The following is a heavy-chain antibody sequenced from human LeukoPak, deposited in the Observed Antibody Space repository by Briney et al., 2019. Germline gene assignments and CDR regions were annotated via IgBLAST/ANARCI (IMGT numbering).Heavy chain of an antibody. V-gene: IGHV4-59*01. J-gene: IGHJ3*02. CDR3: VRLQPNTGEWAFDI. Sequence: PSETPSLTCTVSGGPINYYYWSWIRQPPGEGLEWIGYISNGGTTNYNPSLKSRVTISVDKSKNQLSLKLGSVTAADTAVYHCVRLQPNTGEWAFDIWGQGTLVTVS. CDR1: GGPINYYY. D-gene: IGHD1-1*01. CDR2: ISNGGTT.